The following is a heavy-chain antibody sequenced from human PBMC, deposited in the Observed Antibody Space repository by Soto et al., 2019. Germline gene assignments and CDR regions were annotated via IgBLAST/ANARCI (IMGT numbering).Heavy chain of an antibody. V-gene: IGHV4-31*03. CDR2: IYYSGST. D-gene: IGHD1-1*01. CDR3: ARGSGTSNWFDP. Sequence: TLSLTCTVSGGSISSGGYYWSWIRQHPGKGLEWIGYIYYSGSTYYNPSLKSRVTISVDTSKNQFSLKLSSVTAADTAVYYCARGSGTSNWFDPWGQGTQVTVSS. J-gene: IGHJ5*02. CDR1: GGSISSGGYY.